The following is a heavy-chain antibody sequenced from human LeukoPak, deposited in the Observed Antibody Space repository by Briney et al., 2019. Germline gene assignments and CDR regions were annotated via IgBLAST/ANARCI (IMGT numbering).Heavy chain of an antibody. Sequence: GESLKISCAASGFTFSSYSMNWVRQAPGKGLEWVSSISSSSSYIYYADSVKGRFTISRDNAKNSLYLQMNSLRAEETAVYYCARDLRLIGGVIGLFDYWGQGTLVTVSS. CDR2: ISSSSSYI. D-gene: IGHD3-16*02. CDR3: ARDLRLIGGVIGLFDY. J-gene: IGHJ4*02. V-gene: IGHV3-21*01. CDR1: GFTFSSYS.